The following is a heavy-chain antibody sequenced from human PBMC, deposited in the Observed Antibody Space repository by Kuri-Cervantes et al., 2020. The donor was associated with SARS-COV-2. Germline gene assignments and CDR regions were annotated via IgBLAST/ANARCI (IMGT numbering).Heavy chain of an antibody. CDR3: ARSFTVTDPFDP. CDR2: INPSGGST. J-gene: IGHJ5*02. D-gene: IGHD4-11*01. CDR1: GYTFTSYH. V-gene: IGHV1-46*01. Sequence: ASVKVSCKASGYTFTSYHMHWVRQAPGQGLEWMGIINPSGGSTSYAQKFQGRVTMTRDTSTSTVYMELSSLRSEDTAVYYCARSFTVTDPFDPWGQGTLVTVSS.